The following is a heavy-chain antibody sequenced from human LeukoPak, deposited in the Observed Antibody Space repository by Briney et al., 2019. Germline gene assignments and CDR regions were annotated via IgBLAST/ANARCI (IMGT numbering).Heavy chain of an antibody. CDR1: GDSISSGYY. Sequence: PSETLSLTCAVSGDSISSGYYWAWIRPFPGKGLEWIGSIFYRGSTYDNPSLNSRVTTSVASSNKHSSPTLSSVTAPDTAVYHCARHMTTDMLDAFDIWGQGTMVIISS. CDR3: ARHMTTDMLDAFDI. D-gene: IGHD3-10*02. J-gene: IGHJ3*02. CDR2: IFYRGST. V-gene: IGHV4-38-2*01.